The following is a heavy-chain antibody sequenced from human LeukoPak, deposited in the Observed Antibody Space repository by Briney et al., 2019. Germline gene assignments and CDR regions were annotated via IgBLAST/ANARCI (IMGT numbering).Heavy chain of an antibody. J-gene: IGHJ4*02. CDR3: ARGLRLGELSAY. V-gene: IGHV3-30-3*01. Sequence: PGGSLRLSCAASGFTFSSYAMRWVRQAPGKGLEWVAVISYDGSNKYYADSVKGRFTISRDNSKNTLYLQMNSLRAEDTAVYYCARGLRLGELSAYWGQGTLVTVSS. D-gene: IGHD3-16*02. CDR2: ISYDGSNK. CDR1: GFTFSSYA.